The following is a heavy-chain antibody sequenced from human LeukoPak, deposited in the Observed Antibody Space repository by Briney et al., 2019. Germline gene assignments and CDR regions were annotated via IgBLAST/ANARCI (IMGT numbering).Heavy chain of an antibody. CDR3: ARTYCSGGSCHFDY. Sequence: KPSETLSLTCTVSGGSISSYYWSWIRQPPGKGLEWIRYIYYSGNTDSNPSLKSRVTISVDTSKDQFSLKLSSVTAADTAVYYCARTYCSGGSCHFDYWGQGTLVTVSS. J-gene: IGHJ4*02. CDR2: IYYSGNT. V-gene: IGHV4-59*08. D-gene: IGHD2-15*01. CDR1: GGSISSYY.